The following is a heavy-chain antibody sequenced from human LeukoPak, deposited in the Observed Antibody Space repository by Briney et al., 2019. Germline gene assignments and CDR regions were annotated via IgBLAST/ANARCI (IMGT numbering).Heavy chain of an antibody. CDR2: IYPGDSDT. Sequence: GESLKISCKGSGYSFTSYWIGWVRQMPGKGLEWMGIIYPGDSDTRYSPSFQGQVTISADKSISTAYLQWSSLKASDTAMYYCARGFRGVIISGNFDYWGQGTLVTVSS. J-gene: IGHJ4*02. V-gene: IGHV5-51*01. D-gene: IGHD3-10*01. CDR1: GYSFTSYW. CDR3: ARGFRGVIISGNFDY.